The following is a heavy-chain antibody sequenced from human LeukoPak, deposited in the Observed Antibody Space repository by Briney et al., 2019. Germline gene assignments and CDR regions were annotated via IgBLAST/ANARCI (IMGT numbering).Heavy chain of an antibody. J-gene: IGHJ4*02. CDR2: INSDGTTR. CDR3: ARDFKGNWYSSSWYGGDY. V-gene: IGHV3-74*01. D-gene: IGHD6-13*01. CDR1: GFTFSTYW. Sequence: GSLRLSCAASGFTFSTYWVHWVRQAPGKGLVWVSRINSDGTTRRYADSVKGRFTISRDNAKSTLYLQMNSLRAEDTAVYYCARDFKGNWYSSSWYGGDYWGQGTLVTVSS.